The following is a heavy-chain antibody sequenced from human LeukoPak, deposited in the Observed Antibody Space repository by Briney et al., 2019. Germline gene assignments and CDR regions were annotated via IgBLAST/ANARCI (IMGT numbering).Heavy chain of an antibody. CDR3: ARVVPAATNWFDP. J-gene: IGHJ5*02. D-gene: IGHD2-2*01. CDR1: GGSFSGYH. V-gene: IGHV4-34*01. Sequence: SETLSLTCAVYGGSFSGYHWSWIRQPPGKGLEWIGEINHSGSTNYNPSLKGRVTISVDTSKNQFSLKLSSVTAADTAVYYCARVVPAATNWFDPWGQGTLVTVSS. CDR2: INHSGST.